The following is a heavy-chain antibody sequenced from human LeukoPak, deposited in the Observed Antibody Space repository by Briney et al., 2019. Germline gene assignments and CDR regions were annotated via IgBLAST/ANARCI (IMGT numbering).Heavy chain of an antibody. D-gene: IGHD2-2*01. J-gene: IGHJ6*03. CDR3: AKDEVIPSYYYIDV. CDR1: GFTFRSFG. CDR2: INYDGSRQ. Sequence: PGGSLRLSCAASGFTFRSFGMHWVRQTPGKGLEWVAFINYDGSRQYYADSVKGRFSISRDSAKNMLYLQMNSLRGEDTAVYYCAKDEVIPSYYYIDVWGKGTTVTVSS. V-gene: IGHV3-30*02.